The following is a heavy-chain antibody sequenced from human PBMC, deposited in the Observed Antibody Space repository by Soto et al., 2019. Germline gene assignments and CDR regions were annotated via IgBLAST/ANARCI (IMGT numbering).Heavy chain of an antibody. Sequence: GASVKVSCKASGYTFTSYAMHWVRQAPGQRLEWMGWINAGSGNTKYSQKFQGRVTITRDTSASTAYMELSSLRSEDTAVYYCARDAVLLWFGEKFSDAFDIWGQGTMVTVSS. D-gene: IGHD3-10*01. V-gene: IGHV1-3*01. CDR1: GYTFTSYA. CDR3: ARDAVLLWFGEKFSDAFDI. CDR2: INAGSGNT. J-gene: IGHJ3*02.